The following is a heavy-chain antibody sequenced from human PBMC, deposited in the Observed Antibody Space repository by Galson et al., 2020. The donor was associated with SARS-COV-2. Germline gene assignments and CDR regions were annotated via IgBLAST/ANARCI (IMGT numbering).Heavy chain of an antibody. Sequence: ASVKVSCKASGYTFTSYDINWVRQATGQGLEWMGWMNPNSGNTGYAQKFQGRVTMTRNTSISTAYMELSSLRSEDTAVYYCARGSHRHNWFDPWGQGTLVTVSS. J-gene: IGHJ5*02. CDR3: ARGSHRHNWFDP. CDR2: MNPNSGNT. CDR1: GYTFTSYD. V-gene: IGHV1-8*01.